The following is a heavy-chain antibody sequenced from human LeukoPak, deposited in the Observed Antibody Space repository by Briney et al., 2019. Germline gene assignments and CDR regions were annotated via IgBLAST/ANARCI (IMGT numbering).Heavy chain of an antibody. V-gene: IGHV3-23*01. CDR3: AKDHSRYSGSYFDY. J-gene: IGHJ4*02. CDR1: GFTFSSYA. Sequence: PGGSLRLSCAASGFTFSSYAMSWVRQAPGEGLEWVSAISGSGGSTYYADSVKGRFTISRDNSKNTLYLQMSSLRAEATAVYYCAKDHSRYSGSYFDYWGQGTLVTVSS. CDR2: ISGSGGST. D-gene: IGHD5-12*01.